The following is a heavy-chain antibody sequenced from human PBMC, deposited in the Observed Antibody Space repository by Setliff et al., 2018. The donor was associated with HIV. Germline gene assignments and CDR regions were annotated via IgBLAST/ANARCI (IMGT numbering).Heavy chain of an antibody. Sequence: SETLSLTCTVSGSSITSSSFYWGWIRQPPGKGLEWIGSMTYVGSTSFSPSLKSRVTISVDTAKNQFSLNLTSVTAADTAVYYCARGGFKWSGSYADYWGQGTLVTVSS. D-gene: IGHD1-26*01. J-gene: IGHJ4*02. CDR1: GSSITSSSFY. V-gene: IGHV4-39*07. CDR2: MTYVGST. CDR3: ARGGFKWSGSYADY.